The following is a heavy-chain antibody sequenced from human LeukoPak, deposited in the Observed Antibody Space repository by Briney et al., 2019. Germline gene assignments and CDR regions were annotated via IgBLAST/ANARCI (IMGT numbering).Heavy chain of an antibody. V-gene: IGHV3-23*01. D-gene: IGHD3-10*01. CDR3: AKDSTKLLWFGEFDY. J-gene: IGHJ4*02. Sequence: GGSLRLSCAASGFTFGSYAMSWVRQAPGKGLEWVSAISGSGGSTYYADSVKGRFTISRDNSKNTLYLQMNSLRAEDTAVYYCAKDSTKLLWFGEFDYWGQGTLVTVSS. CDR1: GFTFGSYA. CDR2: ISGSGGST.